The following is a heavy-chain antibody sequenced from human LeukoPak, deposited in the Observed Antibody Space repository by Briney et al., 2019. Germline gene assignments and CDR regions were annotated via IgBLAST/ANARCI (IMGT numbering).Heavy chain of an antibody. D-gene: IGHD1-26*01. V-gene: IGHV1-46*01. J-gene: IGHJ4*02. CDR1: GYTFTGYQ. Sequence: ASVKVSCKAYGYTFTGYQMHWVRQAPGQGLEWMGIMNPSGGSTNYAQKFQGRVTITADESTSTAYMELSSLRSEDTAVYHCARVVPSLIVGATPFDYWGQGTLVTVSS. CDR2: MNPSGGST. CDR3: ARVVPSLIVGATPFDY.